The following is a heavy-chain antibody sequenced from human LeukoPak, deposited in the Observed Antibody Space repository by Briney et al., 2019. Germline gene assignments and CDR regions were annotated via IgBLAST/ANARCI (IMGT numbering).Heavy chain of an antibody. CDR3: ARQRDYDFWSGVYYYYYMDV. CDR2: IYHSGST. V-gene: IGHV4-38-2*01. J-gene: IGHJ6*03. Sequence: SETLSLTCAVSGYSISSGYYWGWIRQPPGKGLEWIGSIYHSGSTYYNPSLKSRVTISVDTSKNQFSLKLSSVTAADTAVYYCARQRDYDFWSGVYYYYYMDVWGKGTTVTVSS. CDR1: GYSISSGYY. D-gene: IGHD3-3*01.